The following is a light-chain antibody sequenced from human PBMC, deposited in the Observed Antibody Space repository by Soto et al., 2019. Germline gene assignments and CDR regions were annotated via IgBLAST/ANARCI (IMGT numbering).Light chain of an antibody. CDR3: GSYTSGSTRYV. J-gene: IGLJ1*01. CDR2: DVS. Sequence: QSALTQPASQSGSPGQSITISCTGTSSDVGGYNYVSWYQQHPGKAPKVMIYDVSNRPSGVSNRFSGSQYGNTASLTISGLQAEDEADYYCGSYTSGSTRYVFGTGTKVTVL. CDR1: SSDVGGYNY. V-gene: IGLV2-14*01.